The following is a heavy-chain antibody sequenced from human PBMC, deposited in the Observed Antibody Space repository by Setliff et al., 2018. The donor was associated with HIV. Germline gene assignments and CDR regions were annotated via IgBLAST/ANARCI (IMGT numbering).Heavy chain of an antibody. D-gene: IGHD3-22*01. CDR3: ARTNNNYYYDTSDYFAGYYFDS. J-gene: IGHJ4*02. CDR1: GFNFKNYN. CDR2: ISSDSRYI. V-gene: IGHV3-21*01. Sequence: PGGSLRLSCVGSGFNFKNYNMNWVRQAPGKGLEWISSISSDSRYIYYADSVKGRFTISRDNSKNTLYLQMNSLRAEDTAVYYCARTNNNYYYDTSDYFAGYYFDSWGQGTLVTVSS.